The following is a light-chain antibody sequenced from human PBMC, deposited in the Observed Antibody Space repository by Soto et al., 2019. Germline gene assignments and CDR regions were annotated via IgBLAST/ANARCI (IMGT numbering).Light chain of an antibody. V-gene: IGKV3-20*01. CDR2: GAF. CDR3: QQFGGSRLT. Sequence: EIVLTQSPGTLSLSPGERATLSCRASQTVTSTFLTWYHQKPGQAPRLLIYGAFNRATGIPDRFIGGGSETDFTLTISRLEPEDFAVYYCQQFGGSRLTFGGGTKVDIK. CDR1: QTVTSTF. J-gene: IGKJ4*01.